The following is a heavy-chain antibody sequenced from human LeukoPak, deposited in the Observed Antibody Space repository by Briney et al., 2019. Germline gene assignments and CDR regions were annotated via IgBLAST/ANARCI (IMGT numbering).Heavy chain of an antibody. CDR1: GYTFTSYG. J-gene: IGHJ5*02. CDR2: ISAYNGNT. D-gene: IGHD1-26*01. V-gene: IGHV1-18*01. Sequence: GASVKVSCKASGYTFTSYGISWVRQAPGQGLEWMGWISAYNGNTNYAQKLQGRVTMTTDTSTSTAYMELRSLRSDDTAVYYCARAAGSYNPAWFDPWGQGTLVTVSS. CDR3: ARAAGSYNPAWFDP.